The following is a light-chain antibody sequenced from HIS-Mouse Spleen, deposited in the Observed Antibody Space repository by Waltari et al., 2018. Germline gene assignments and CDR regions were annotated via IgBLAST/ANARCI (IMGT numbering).Light chain of an antibody. V-gene: IGLV3-10*01. Sequence: SYELTQPPSVSVSPGQTARIPCSGAAFPKKYPYWYQQKSGQAPVLVIYEDSKRPSGIPERFSGSSSGTMATLTISGAQVEDEADYYCYSTDSSGNHRVFGGGTKLTVL. CDR1: AFPKKY. CDR3: YSTDSSGNHRV. J-gene: IGLJ2*01. CDR2: EDS.